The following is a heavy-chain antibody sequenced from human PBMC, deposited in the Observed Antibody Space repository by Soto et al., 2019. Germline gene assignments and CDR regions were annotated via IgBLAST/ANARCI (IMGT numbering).Heavy chain of an antibody. V-gene: IGHV1-18*01. CDR3: AMVEVYVTPSPQDV. CDR2: INTYNGNT. CDR1: GYTFTRYG. D-gene: IGHD2-15*01. J-gene: IGHJ6*03. Sequence: ASVKVSCKASGYTFTRYGIGWARQAPGQGLEWMGWINTYNGNTNYAQNVQGRVTLTTDTSTSTAYMELRSLRSNDTAIYYCAMVEVYVTPSPQDVWGKGTTVTVS.